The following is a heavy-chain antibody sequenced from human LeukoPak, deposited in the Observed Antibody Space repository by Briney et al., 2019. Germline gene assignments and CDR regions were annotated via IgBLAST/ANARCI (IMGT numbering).Heavy chain of an antibody. CDR1: GFTFSSYS. CDR2: ISSSSSYI. J-gene: IGHJ4*02. D-gene: IGHD5-12*01. CDR3: ARVATGVGICDY. Sequence: GGSLRLSCAASGFTFSSYSMNWVRQAPGKGLEWVSSISSSSSYIYYADSVKGRFTISRDNAKNSLYLQMNSLRAEDTAVYYCARVATGVGICDYWGQGTLVTVSS. V-gene: IGHV3-21*01.